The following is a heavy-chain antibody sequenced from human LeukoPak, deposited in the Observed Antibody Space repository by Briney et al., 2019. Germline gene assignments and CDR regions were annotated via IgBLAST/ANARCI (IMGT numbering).Heavy chain of an antibody. CDR1: GFTFSDYY. D-gene: IGHD2-21*01. Sequence: GGSLRLSCAASGFTFSDYYMSWIRQAPGKGLEWVSYISSSGSTIYYADSVKGRFTISRDNAKNSLYLQMNSLRAEDTAVYYCASLWHEGRGINDYWGQGTLVTVSS. CDR3: ASLWHEGRGINDY. J-gene: IGHJ4*02. CDR2: ISSSGSTI. V-gene: IGHV3-11*04.